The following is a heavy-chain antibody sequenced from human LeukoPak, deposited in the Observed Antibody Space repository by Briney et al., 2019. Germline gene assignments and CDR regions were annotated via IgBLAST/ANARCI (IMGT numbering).Heavy chain of an antibody. CDR3: VGCTHFPD. CDR2: FSHTGST. CDR1: GGSITNSA. V-gene: IGHV4-59*08. Sequence: PSETLSLTCTVSGGSITNSAWNWIRQSPGKGLEWIGCFSHTGSTNYNPSLKSRVTISADTSKNQFSLKLGSVTAADTAIYYCVGCTHFPDWGQGTLVTVSS. J-gene: IGHJ4*02. D-gene: IGHD2/OR15-2a*01.